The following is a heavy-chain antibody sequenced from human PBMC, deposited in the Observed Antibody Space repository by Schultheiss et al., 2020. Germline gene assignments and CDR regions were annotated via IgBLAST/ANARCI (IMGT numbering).Heavy chain of an antibody. J-gene: IGHJ4*02. V-gene: IGHV3-48*01. D-gene: IGHD2-21*01. Sequence: GGTLRLSCAASGFTFSSFGMTWVRQAPGKGLEWVSYISSTSGTIYHADSVKGRLTISRDNAKSSLYLQMNSLRAEDTAVYYCARGGGFCGSDCHGVDYWGQGTLVTVSS. CDR1: GFTFSSFG. CDR3: ARGGGFCGSDCHGVDY. CDR2: ISSTSGTI.